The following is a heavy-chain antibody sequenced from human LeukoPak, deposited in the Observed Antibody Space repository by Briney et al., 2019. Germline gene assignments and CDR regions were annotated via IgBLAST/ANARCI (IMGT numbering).Heavy chain of an antibody. V-gene: IGHV3-48*04. Sequence: GGSLRLSCAASGFTFSTYWMSWVRQAPGKGLEWVSYISSSGSTIYYADSVKGRFTISRDNAKNSLYLQMNSLRAEDTAVYYCAILPRESYEVELDYWGQGTLVTVSS. J-gene: IGHJ4*02. CDR3: AILPRESYEVELDY. CDR1: GFTFSTYW. D-gene: IGHD3-16*01. CDR2: ISSSGSTI.